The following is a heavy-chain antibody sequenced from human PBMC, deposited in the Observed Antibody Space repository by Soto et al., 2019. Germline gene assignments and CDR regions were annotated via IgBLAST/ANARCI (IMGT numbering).Heavy chain of an antibody. CDR2: IYYSGST. CDR1: GGSISSSSYY. CDR3: ARRVNTVTTNWFDP. D-gene: IGHD4-17*01. Sequence: KPSETLSLTCTVSGGSISSSSYYWGWIRQPPGKGLEWIGSIYYSGSTYYNPSLKSRVTISVDTSKNQFSLKLSSVTAADTAVYYSARRVNTVTTNWFDPWGQGTLVTVSS. J-gene: IGHJ5*02. V-gene: IGHV4-39*01.